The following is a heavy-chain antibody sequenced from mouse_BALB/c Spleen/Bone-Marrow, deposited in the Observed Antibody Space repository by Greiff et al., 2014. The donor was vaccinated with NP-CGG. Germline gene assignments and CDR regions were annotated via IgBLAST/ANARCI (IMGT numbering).Heavy chain of an antibody. Sequence: VQLQQSGSELRSPGSSVNLSCKDSDFDVFPTGFMCWVRQKPGHGFEWIGDILPSIGRSFYGEKFEDKATLEAKTTTNTAYLERNSLAAESSAIYYGARVSICDREGSYCSMDFWGPGTSVTVPS. J-gene: IGHJ4*01. CDR2: ILPSIGRS. CDR3: ARVSICDREGSYCSMDF. CDR1: DFDVFPTGF. V-gene: IGHV15-2*02. D-gene: IGHD2-13*01.